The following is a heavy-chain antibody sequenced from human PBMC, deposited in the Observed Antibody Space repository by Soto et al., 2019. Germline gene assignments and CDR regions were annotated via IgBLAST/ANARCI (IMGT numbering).Heavy chain of an antibody. CDR3: ARVGGYNWNDVTAFDI. CDR2: IYYSGST. CDR1: GGSISSGDYY. V-gene: IGHV4-30-4*01. J-gene: IGHJ3*02. D-gene: IGHD1-1*01. Sequence: SETLSLTCTVSGGSISSGDYYWSWIRQPPGKGLEWIGYIYYSGSTYYNPSLKSRVTISVDTSKNQFSLKLSSVTAADTAVYYCARVGGYNWNDVTAFDIWGQGTMVTVSS.